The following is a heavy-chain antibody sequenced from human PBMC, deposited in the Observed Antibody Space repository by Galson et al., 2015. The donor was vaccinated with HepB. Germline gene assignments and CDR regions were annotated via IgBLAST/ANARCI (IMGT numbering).Heavy chain of an antibody. Sequence: PALVKPTQTLTLTCTFSGFSLSTSGMCVSWIRQPPGKALEWPARIDWDDDKYYSTSLKTRLTISKDTSKNQVVLTMTNMDPVDTATYYCARINMGDSLGLGRGGDYWGQGTLVTVSS. D-gene: IGHD2-21*02. CDR1: GFSLSTSGMC. CDR3: ARINMGDSLGLGRGGDY. J-gene: IGHJ4*02. V-gene: IGHV2-70*11. CDR2: IDWDDDK.